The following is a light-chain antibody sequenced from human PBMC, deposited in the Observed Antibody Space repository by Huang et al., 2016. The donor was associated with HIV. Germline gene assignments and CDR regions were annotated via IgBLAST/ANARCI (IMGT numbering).Light chain of an antibody. CDR1: QDVSFS. J-gene: IGKJ5*01. CDR2: DAS. Sequence: DIPMTQSPSSLSAFVGDRVTITCQASQDVSFSLNWYHQKPGKAPNLLNDDASNLELGGPSRFNGRGGGTDFTFIISSLQPEDIGTYYWQQYYSLRTFGQGTRLEIK. V-gene: IGKV1-33*01. CDR3: QQYYSLRT.